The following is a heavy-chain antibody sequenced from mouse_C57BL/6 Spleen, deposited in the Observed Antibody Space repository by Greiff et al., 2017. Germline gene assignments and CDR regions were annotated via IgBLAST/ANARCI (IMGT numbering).Heavy chain of an antibody. V-gene: IGHV5-4*01. CDR2: ISDGGSYT. CDR1: GFTFSSYA. Sequence: EVKLMESGGGLVKPGGSLKLSCAASGFTFSSYAMSWVRQTPEKRLEWVATISDGGSYTYYPAHVKGRFTISRDNAKNNLYLQMSHLKSADTAMYYCARETAQATLDYWGKGTTLTVSS. CDR3: ARETAQATLDY. J-gene: IGHJ2*01. D-gene: IGHD3-2*02.